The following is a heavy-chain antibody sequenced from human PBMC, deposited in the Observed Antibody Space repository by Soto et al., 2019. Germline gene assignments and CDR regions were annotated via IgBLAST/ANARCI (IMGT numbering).Heavy chain of an antibody. J-gene: IGHJ5*02. Sequence: PSETLSLTCTVSGGSISSSSYYWGWIRQPPGKGLEWIGSIYYSGSTYYNPSLKSRVTISVDTSKNQFSLKLSSVTAADTAVYYCARGLIAVAGMKAWFDPWGQGTLVTVSS. CDR1: GGSISSSSYY. CDR2: IYYSGST. V-gene: IGHV4-39*01. CDR3: ARGLIAVAGMKAWFDP. D-gene: IGHD6-19*01.